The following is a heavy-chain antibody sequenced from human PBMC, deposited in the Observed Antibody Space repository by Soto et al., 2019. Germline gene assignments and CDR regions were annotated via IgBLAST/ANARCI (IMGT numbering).Heavy chain of an antibody. J-gene: IGHJ6*03. D-gene: IGHD3-9*01. V-gene: IGHV1-18*01. CDR2: ISAYNGNT. CDR1: GYTFTSYG. Sequence: ASVKVSCKASGYTFTSYGISWVRQAPGQGLEWIGWISAYNGNTNYAQKLQGRVTMTTDTSTSTAYMELRSLRSDDTAVYYCARGGYYDILTGYYYYMDVWGKGTTVTVSS. CDR3: ARGGYYDILTGYYYYMDV.